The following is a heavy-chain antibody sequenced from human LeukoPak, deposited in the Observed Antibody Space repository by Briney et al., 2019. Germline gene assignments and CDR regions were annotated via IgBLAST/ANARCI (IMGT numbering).Heavy chain of an antibody. J-gene: IGHJ5*02. CDR1: GGSISSHY. V-gene: IGHV4-59*11. CDR3: VRDVTVTGTTGDWFDP. D-gene: IGHD6-19*01. Sequence: SETLSLTCTVSGGSISSHYWSWIRQSPGEGLEWIGYIYYSVITNCNPSLKSRVTISVDTSKNQFSLRLRSVTAADTAVYYCVRDVTVTGTTGDWFDPWGQGTLVTVSS. CDR2: IYYSVIT.